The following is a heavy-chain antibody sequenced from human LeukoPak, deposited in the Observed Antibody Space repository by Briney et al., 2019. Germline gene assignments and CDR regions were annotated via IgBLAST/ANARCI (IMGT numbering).Heavy chain of an antibody. CDR1: GGSISSYY. J-gene: IGHJ4*02. Sequence: SETLSLTCTVSGGSISSYYWSWIRQPPGKGLEWIGYIYYSGSTNYNPSLKGRVTISVDTSKNQFSLKLSSVTAADTAVYYCARHGYYDSSGYYQFDYWGQGTLVTVSS. CDR2: IYYSGST. D-gene: IGHD3-22*01. V-gene: IGHV4-59*08. CDR3: ARHGYYDSSGYYQFDY.